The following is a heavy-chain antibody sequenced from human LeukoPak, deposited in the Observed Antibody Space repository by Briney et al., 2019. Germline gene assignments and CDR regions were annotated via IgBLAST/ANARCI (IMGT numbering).Heavy chain of an antibody. CDR3: ARDDQQMVTEFDY. D-gene: IGHD6-13*01. J-gene: IGHJ4*02. CDR1: ACTFTGYY. CDR2: INPNSGGT. V-gene: IGHV1-2*02. Sequence: ASVTVSCKPSACTFTGYYMHWVRQVPGHRLEWMGWINPNSGGTNYAQKFQGRVTMTRDTTISTAYMELSRLRSDDTDVYYCARDDQQMVTEFDYWGQGTLVTVSS.